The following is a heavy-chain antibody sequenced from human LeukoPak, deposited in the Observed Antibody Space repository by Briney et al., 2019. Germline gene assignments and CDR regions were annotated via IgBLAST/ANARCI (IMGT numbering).Heavy chain of an antibody. CDR3: ARDSEPRGYSGYDYVGNWFDP. CDR2: IYSSGST. D-gene: IGHD5-12*01. CDR1: GVSISSGSNY. J-gene: IGHJ5*02. V-gene: IGHV4-39*07. Sequence: SETLSLTCSVSGVSISSGSNYWGWIRQPPGKTLEWIGSIYSSGSTYYNPSLKSRVTISVDTSKNQFSLKLSSVTAADTAVYFCARDSEPRGYSGYDYVGNWFDPWGQGTLVTVSS.